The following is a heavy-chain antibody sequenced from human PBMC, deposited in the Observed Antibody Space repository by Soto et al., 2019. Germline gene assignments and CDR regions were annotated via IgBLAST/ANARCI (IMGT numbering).Heavy chain of an antibody. V-gene: IGHV1-18*01. CDR1: GYTFTTYG. CDR2: ISTYNGNT. Sequence: QVQLVQSGAEVKKPGASVKVSCKASGYTFTTYGMSWVRQAPGQGLDWMGWISTYNGNTKYAERLQGRVTMTTDTTTSTAYMGLRSLTSDDTAVYYCARGPPDYYDNSGNYFLDYWGQGTLVTVSS. CDR3: ARGPPDYYDNSGNYFLDY. D-gene: IGHD3-22*01. J-gene: IGHJ4*02.